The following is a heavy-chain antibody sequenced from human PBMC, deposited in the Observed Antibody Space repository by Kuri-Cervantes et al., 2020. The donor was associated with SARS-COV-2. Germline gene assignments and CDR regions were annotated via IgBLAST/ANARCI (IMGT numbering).Heavy chain of an antibody. CDR3: ATLFDSSGFMFDY. D-gene: IGHD3-22*01. CDR2: ISYDGCNT. Sequence: GGSLRLSCAASGFTFSDCSMHWVRQAPGKGLEWVAVISYDGCNTYYADSVKGRFTISRDNSKNTLYLQMNSLRAEDTAVYYCATLFDSSGFMFDYWGQGTLVTVSS. J-gene: IGHJ4*02. CDR1: GFTFSDCS. V-gene: IGHV3-30*04.